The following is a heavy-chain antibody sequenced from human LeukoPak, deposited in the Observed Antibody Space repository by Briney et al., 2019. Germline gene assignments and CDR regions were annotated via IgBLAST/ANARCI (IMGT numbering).Heavy chain of an antibody. CDR3: AGGYSYGDGGGDY. Sequence: SETLSLTCTVSGGSINSGDYYWSRIRQPPGKGLEWIGYIYNSGSIYYNPSLKSRVTISVDTSKNQFSLKLSSVTAADTAVYYCAGGYSYGDGGGDYWGQGTLVTVSS. V-gene: IGHV4-30-4*02. D-gene: IGHD5-18*01. J-gene: IGHJ4*02. CDR2: IYNSGSI. CDR1: GGSINSGDYY.